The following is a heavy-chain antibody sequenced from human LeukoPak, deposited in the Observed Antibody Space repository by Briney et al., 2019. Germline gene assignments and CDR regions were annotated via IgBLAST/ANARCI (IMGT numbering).Heavy chain of an antibody. CDR2: IYTSGST. J-gene: IGHJ5*02. CDR1: GGSISSYY. D-gene: IGHD3-10*01. CDR3: ARALTIVRGWSRHWFDP. V-gene: IGHV4-4*07. Sequence: SETLSLTCTVSGGSISSYYWSWIRQPAGKGLEWIGRIYTSGSTNYNPSLKSRVTISVDTSKNQFSLKLSSVTAADTAVYYCARALTIVRGWSRHWFDPWGQGTLVTVSS.